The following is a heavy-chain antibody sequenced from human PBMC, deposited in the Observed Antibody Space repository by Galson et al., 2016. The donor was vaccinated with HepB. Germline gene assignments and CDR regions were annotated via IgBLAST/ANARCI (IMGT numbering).Heavy chain of an antibody. CDR3: ANRDGYNYGFDY. CDR2: ISSSGSAK. CDR1: GFPFTDSY. D-gene: IGHD5-24*01. V-gene: IGHV3-11*04. J-gene: IGHJ4*02. Sequence: SLRLSCAASGFPFTDSYMSWIRQAPGRGLEWVSYISSSGSAKFSADSVKGRFTSSRDNAKNSLYLQLNSLRAEDTAIYYCANRDGYNYGFDYWGQGTLVTVSS.